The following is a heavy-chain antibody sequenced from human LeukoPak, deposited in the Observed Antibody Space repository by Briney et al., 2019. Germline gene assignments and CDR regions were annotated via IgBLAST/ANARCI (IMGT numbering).Heavy chain of an antibody. J-gene: IGHJ2*01. CDR2: INHSGST. CDR3: ARALQYCTNGVCQGYFDL. D-gene: IGHD2-8*01. V-gene: IGHV4-34*01. Sequence: PSETLSLTCAVYGGSFSGYYWSWIRQPPGKGLEWIGEINHSGSTNYNPSLKSRVTISVDTSKYQFSLKLSSVTAADTAVYYCARALQYCTNGVCQGYFDLWGRGTLVTVSS. CDR1: GGSFSGYY.